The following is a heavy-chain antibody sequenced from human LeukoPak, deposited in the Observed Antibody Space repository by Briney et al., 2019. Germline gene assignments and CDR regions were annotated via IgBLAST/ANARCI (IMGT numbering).Heavy chain of an antibody. D-gene: IGHD6-13*01. CDR3: AKTPWYSSGWSIDY. CDR1: GFTFGTFW. J-gene: IGHJ4*02. CDR2: INQDGSAK. V-gene: IGHV3-7*01. Sequence: PGGSLRLSCAASGFTFGTFWMTWVRQAPGKGLEWVGNINQDGSAKYYVDSVKGRFTISRDNARNSLYLQMNSLRAEDAAVYYCAKTPWYSSGWSIDYWGQGTLVTVSS.